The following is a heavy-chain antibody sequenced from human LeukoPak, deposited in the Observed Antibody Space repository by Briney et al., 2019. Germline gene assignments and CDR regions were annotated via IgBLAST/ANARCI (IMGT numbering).Heavy chain of an antibody. CDR3: ARGGKPWDDWAMWPCDY. D-gene: IGHD3-16*01. V-gene: IGHV4-59*01. Sequence: SETLSLTCTVSGGSISSYYWRWLRQPPGKGLEWIGYIYYSGSTNYNPSLKSRVPISVDTSKNQFSLKLSSVTAADTAVYYCARGGKPWDDWAMWPCDYWGQGALVTVSS. J-gene: IGHJ4*02. CDR2: IYYSGST. CDR1: GGSISSYY.